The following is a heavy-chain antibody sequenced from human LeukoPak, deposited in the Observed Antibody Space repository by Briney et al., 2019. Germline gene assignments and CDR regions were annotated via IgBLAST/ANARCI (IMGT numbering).Heavy chain of an antibody. J-gene: IGHJ4*02. Sequence: GGSLRLSCAASGFTFSSYGMHWVRQAPGKGLEWVAFIRFDGSNKYYAASVKGRFTISRDNSKNRLYLQMNSLRAEDTAVYYCAKDLGGTLANYYFDYWGQGTLVTVSS. D-gene: IGHD1-7*01. CDR1: GFTFSSYG. V-gene: IGHV3-30*02. CDR2: IRFDGSNK. CDR3: AKDLGGTLANYYFDY.